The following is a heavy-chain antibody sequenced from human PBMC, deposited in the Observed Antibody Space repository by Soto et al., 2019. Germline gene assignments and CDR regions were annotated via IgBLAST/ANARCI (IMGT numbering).Heavy chain of an antibody. CDR2: LSPSRGNT. CDR1: GYTFTSYD. CDR3: ASGIDAGYDY. D-gene: IGHD1-26*01. Sequence: QVQLVQSGAEAKKPGASLKVSCKASGYTFTSYDINWVRQATGQGLDWMGWLSPSRGNTGYAQKFQGRVTMTWYTSISTAYMELSSLTSEDTAVYYCASGIDAGYDYWGQGSLVTVSS. V-gene: IGHV1-8*01. J-gene: IGHJ4*02.